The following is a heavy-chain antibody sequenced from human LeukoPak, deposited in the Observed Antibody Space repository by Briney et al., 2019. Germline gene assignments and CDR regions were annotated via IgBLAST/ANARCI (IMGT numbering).Heavy chain of an antibody. Sequence: SVKVSCKASGFTFTSSVVQWVRQARGQRLEWIGWIVVGSGNTNYAQKFQERVTITRDMSTSTAYMELSSLRSEDTAVYYCAADDMDYWGQGTLVTVSS. CDR1: GFTFTSSV. V-gene: IGHV1-58*01. CDR3: AADDMDY. J-gene: IGHJ4*02. D-gene: IGHD2-15*01. CDR2: IVVGSGNT.